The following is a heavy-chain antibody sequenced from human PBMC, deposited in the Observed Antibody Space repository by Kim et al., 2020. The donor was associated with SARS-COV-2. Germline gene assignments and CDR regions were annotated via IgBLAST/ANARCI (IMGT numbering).Heavy chain of an antibody. D-gene: IGHD4-17*01. Sequence: GGSLRLSCAASGFTFSDYYMSWIRQAPGKGLEWVSYISSSSSYTNYADSVKGRFTISRDNAKNSLYLQMNSLRAEDTAVYYCARDQWGRYTVTTFLDYWGPGTLVTVSS. CDR2: ISSSSSYT. V-gene: IGHV3-11*05. CDR1: GFTFSDYY. CDR3: ARDQWGRYTVTTFLDY. J-gene: IGHJ4*02.